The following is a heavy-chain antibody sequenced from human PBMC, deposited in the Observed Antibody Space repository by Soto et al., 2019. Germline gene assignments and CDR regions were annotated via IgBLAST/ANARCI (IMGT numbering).Heavy chain of an antibody. CDR2: ISGSGAGT. CDR1: GLTFRSFA. J-gene: IGHJ4*02. CDR3: ATNTGLRLENDCFDY. V-gene: IGHV3-23*01. D-gene: IGHD3-16*01. Sequence: QVSESGGGLGQPGGSLRLSCTVSGLTFRSFAMSWVRQAPGKGLEWVSTISGSGAGTYYADSVNGRFTISRDNSKNTLYLQMNSLRAEDRAVYYCATNTGLRLENDCFDYGGQGTLVTVSS.